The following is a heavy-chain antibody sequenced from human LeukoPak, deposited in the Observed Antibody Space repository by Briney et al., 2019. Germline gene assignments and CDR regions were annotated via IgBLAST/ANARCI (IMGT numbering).Heavy chain of an antibody. J-gene: IGHJ3*02. D-gene: IGHD3-22*01. CDR2: IYYSGST. V-gene: IGHV4-61*01. CDR3: ARGPAIGAFDI. CDR1: GGSVSSGSYY. Sequence: SETLSLTCTVSGGSVSSGSYYWSWIRQPPGKGLEWIGYIYYSGSTNYNPSLKSRVTISVATSKNQFSLKLSSVTAADTAVYYCARGPAIGAFDIWGQGTMVTVSS.